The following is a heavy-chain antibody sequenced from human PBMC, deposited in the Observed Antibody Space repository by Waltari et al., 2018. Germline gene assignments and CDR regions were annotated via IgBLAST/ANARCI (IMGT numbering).Heavy chain of an antibody. V-gene: IGHV3-30*02. CDR3: AKDPALSGSGAY. D-gene: IGHD1-26*01. CDR1: GFTFSSYA. CDR2: IRYDGSNK. Sequence: QVQLVESGGGVVQPGWSLRLSCAASGFTFSSYALHWFRQAPGKGLEWVAFIRYDGSNKYYADSVKGRFTISRDNSKNTLYLQMNSLRAEDTAVYYCAKDPALSGSGAYWGQGTLVTVSS. J-gene: IGHJ4*02.